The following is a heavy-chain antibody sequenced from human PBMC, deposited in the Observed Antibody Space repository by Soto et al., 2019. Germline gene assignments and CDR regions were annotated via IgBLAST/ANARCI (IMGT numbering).Heavy chain of an antibody. CDR1: GGSISSGGYY. CDR2: IYYSGST. V-gene: IGHV4-31*03. J-gene: IGHJ6*02. CDR3: ARDSHYAMDV. Sequence: PSETLSLTCTVSGGSISSGGYYWSWIRQHPGKGLEWIGYIYYSGSTYYNPSLKSRVTISVDTFKNQFSLKLSSVTAADTAVYYCARDSHYAMDVWGQGTTVTVSS.